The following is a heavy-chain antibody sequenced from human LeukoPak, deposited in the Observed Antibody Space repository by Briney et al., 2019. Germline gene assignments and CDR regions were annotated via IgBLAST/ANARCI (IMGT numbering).Heavy chain of an antibody. CDR3: AKAGGEYWLYYDNWFDP. CDR2: ITWNSGSI. D-gene: IGHD3-3*01. CDR1: GFTFADYA. J-gene: IGHJ5*02. Sequence: PGGSLRLSCAASGFTFADYAMHWVRQVPGKGLEWVSGITWNSGSIGYADSVKGRFTISRDNAKNSLYLQMNSLRAEDTALYYCAKAGGEYWLYYDNWFDPWGQGTLVTVSS. V-gene: IGHV3-9*01.